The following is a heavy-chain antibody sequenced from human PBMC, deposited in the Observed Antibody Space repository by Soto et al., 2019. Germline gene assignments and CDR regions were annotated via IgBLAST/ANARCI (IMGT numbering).Heavy chain of an antibody. Sequence: SETLSLTCTVYGGSFSGHYWSWIRQPPGKGLEWIGEINHSGGTSYNPSLKSRVTISVDTSKSQFSVRLNSVTASDTAVYYCAPLSVSLSGPYGIHVWGQGTTVTVSS. CDR1: GGSFSGHY. CDR2: INHSGGT. CDR3: APLSVSLSGPYGIHV. V-gene: IGHV4-34*01. J-gene: IGHJ6*02. D-gene: IGHD2-15*01.